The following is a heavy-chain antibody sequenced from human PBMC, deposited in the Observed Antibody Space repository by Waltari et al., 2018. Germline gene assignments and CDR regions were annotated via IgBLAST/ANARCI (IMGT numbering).Heavy chain of an antibody. CDR2: GDPEDGET. CDR1: GYTFTDYY. Sequence: EVQLVQSGAEVKKPGATVKISCKVSGYTFTDYYMPWVQQAPGKGLEWMGLGDPEDGETIYAEKFQVRVTITADTSTDTAYMELSSLRAEDTAVYYCAAGPYYDSSGYYHWGQGTLVTVSS. J-gene: IGHJ5*02. V-gene: IGHV1-69-2*01. D-gene: IGHD3-22*01. CDR3: AAGPYYDSSGYYH.